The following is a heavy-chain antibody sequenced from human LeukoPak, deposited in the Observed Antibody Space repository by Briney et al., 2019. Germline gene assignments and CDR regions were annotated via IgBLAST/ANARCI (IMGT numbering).Heavy chain of an antibody. CDR3: ARDAQYYYDSSGYYRTAYYYYYYYMDV. V-gene: IGHV3-48*03. Sequence: GGSLRLSCAASGFTFSSYEMNWVRQAPGKGLEWVSYISSSGSTIYYADSAKGRFTISRDNAKNSLYLQMNSLRAEDTAVYYCARDAQYYYDSSGYYRTAYYYYYYYMDVWGKGTTVTVSS. CDR1: GFTFSSYE. J-gene: IGHJ6*03. CDR2: ISSSGSTI. D-gene: IGHD3-22*01.